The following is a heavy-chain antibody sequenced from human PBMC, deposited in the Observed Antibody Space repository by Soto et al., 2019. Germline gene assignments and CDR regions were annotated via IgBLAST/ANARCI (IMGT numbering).Heavy chain of an antibody. CDR3: ARERNQDTSDYSSYYGMYI. D-gene: IGHD3-22*01. V-gene: IGHV4-31*03. CDR2: IYYSGST. J-gene: IGHJ6*02. Sequence: SETLSLTCTVSGGSISRGGYYWSWIRQHPGKGLEWIGYIYYSGSTDYNPSLKSRVTVSVDTAKNQFSLKLSSVTAADTAVYYSARERNQDTSDYSSYYGMYIWGQETAVTVS. CDR1: GGSISRGGYY.